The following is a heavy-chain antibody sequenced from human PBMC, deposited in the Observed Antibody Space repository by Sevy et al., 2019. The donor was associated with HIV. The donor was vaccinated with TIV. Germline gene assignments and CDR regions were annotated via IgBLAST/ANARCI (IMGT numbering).Heavy chain of an antibody. Sequence: GGSLRLSCAASGLTVSSNYMSWVRQAPGKGLEWVSVIYSGGSTYYADSVKGRFTISRDNSKNTLYLQMNSLRAEDTAVYYCASFLPSIAAAGGSWFDPWGQGTLVTVSS. CDR3: ASFLPSIAAAGGSWFDP. CDR2: IYSGGST. V-gene: IGHV3-53*01. J-gene: IGHJ5*02. CDR1: GLTVSSNY. D-gene: IGHD6-13*01.